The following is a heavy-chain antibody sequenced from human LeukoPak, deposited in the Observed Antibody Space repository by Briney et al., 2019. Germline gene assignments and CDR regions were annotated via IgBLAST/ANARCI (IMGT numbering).Heavy chain of an antibody. CDR3: ARGSVVTPLDY. V-gene: IGHV1-69*04. CDR2: TIPILGIA. Sequence: ASVKVSCKASGGTFSSYAISRVRQAPGQGLEWMGRTIPILGIANYAQKFQSRGTLTADKSPSKAYTELSSLRSEDTAADYCARGSVVTPLDYWGQGPLVTV. D-gene: IGHD4-23*01. CDR1: GGTFSSYA. J-gene: IGHJ4*02.